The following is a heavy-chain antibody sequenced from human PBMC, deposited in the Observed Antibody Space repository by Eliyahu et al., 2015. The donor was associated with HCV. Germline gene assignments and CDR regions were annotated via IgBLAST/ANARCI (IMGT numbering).Heavy chain of an antibody. CDR1: GGPISSYY. Sequence: QVQLQESGPGLVKPSETLSLTCTVXGGPISSYYWSWXRQPPGKGLEWIGYXHYXGSTPYTPSLKXRVTVSVDTSRNQFSLKLSSVTAADTAVYYCASGGGGIAVAGTGGWFDPWGQGTLVTVSS. V-gene: IGHV4-59*01. CDR2: XHYXGST. CDR3: ASGGGGIAVAGTGGWFDP. D-gene: IGHD6-19*01. J-gene: IGHJ5*02.